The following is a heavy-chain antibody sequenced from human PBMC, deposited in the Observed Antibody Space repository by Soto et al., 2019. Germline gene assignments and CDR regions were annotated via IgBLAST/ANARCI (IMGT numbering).Heavy chain of an antibody. CDR1: GGSISSYY. J-gene: IGHJ3*01. CDR3: ARLYGLDAFDF. CDR2: IFYSGST. V-gene: IGHV4-59*08. D-gene: IGHD3-16*02. Sequence: QVQLQESGPGLVKPSETLSLTCTVSGGSISSYYWSWIRQPPGKGLEWIGYIFYSGSTNYNPSLKSRVTISVDTSKNQFSLKLSSVTAADTAVYDCARLYGLDAFDFWVQGTMVTVSS.